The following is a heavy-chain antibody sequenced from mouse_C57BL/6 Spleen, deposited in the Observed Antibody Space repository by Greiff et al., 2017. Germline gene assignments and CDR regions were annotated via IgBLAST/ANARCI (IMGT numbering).Heavy chain of an antibody. Sequence: VKLMESGAELVRPGASVTLSCKASGYTFTDYEMHWVKQTPVHGLEWIGAIDPETGGTAYNQKFKGKAILTADKSSSTAYMELRSLTSEDSAVYYCTRNYDYDWYFDVWGTGTTVTVSS. J-gene: IGHJ1*03. D-gene: IGHD2-4*01. CDR1: GYTFTDYE. CDR2: IDPETGGT. V-gene: IGHV1-15*01. CDR3: TRNYDYDWYFDV.